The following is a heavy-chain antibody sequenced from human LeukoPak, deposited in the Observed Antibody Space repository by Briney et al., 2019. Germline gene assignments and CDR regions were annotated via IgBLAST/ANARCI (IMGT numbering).Heavy chain of an antibody. J-gene: IGHJ4*02. CDR3: GAYDYFWGNYRYLLSDY. D-gene: IGHD3-16*02. CDR1: GFTFSSYA. V-gene: IGHV3-23*01. CDR2: ISGSGGST. Sequence: PGGSLRLSCAASGFTFSSYAMSWVRQAPGKGLEWVSAISGSGGSTYYADSVKGRFTISRDNSKNTLYLQMNSLRAEDTAVYYCGAYDYFWGNYRYLLSDYWGQGTLVTVSS.